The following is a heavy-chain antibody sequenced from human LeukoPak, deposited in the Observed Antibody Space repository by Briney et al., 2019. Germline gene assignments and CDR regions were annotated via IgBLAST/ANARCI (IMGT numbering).Heavy chain of an antibody. J-gene: IGHJ3*02. Sequence: GGSLRLSCAASGFTFSSYSMNWVRQAPGKGLEWVSSISSSSSYIYYADSVKGRFTISRDNAKNSLYLQMNSLRAEDTAVYYCASGGYYYDSSGYSYSNAFDIWGQGTMVTVSS. CDR3: ASGGYYYDSSGYSYSNAFDI. CDR2: ISSSSSYI. CDR1: GFTFSSYS. D-gene: IGHD3-22*01. V-gene: IGHV3-21*01.